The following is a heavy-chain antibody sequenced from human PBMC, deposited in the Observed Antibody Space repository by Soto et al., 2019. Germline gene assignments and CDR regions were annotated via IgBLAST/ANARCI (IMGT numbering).Heavy chain of an antibody. CDR1: GGSISSYY. V-gene: IGHV4-59*01. D-gene: IGHD5-18*01. Sequence: QVQLQESGPGLVKPSETLSLTCTVSGGSISSYYWSWIRQPPGKGLEWIGYIYYSGSTNYNPSLKSRVTISVDTSKNQFALKLSSVTAADTAVYYCARSGYSYGGFDYWGQGTLVTVSS. CDR2: IYYSGST. CDR3: ARSGYSYGGFDY. J-gene: IGHJ4*02.